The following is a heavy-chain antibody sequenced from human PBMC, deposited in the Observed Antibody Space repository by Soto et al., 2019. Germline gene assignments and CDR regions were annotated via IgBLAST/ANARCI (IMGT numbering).Heavy chain of an antibody. CDR2: ISWNSGSI. CDR3: AKDLSAAGPYNYYYYGMDV. Sequence: PGGSLRLSCAASGFTFDDYAMHWVRQAPGKGLEWVSGISWNSGSIGYADSVKGRFTISRDNAKNSLYLQMNSLRAEDTALYYCAKDLSAAGPYNYYYYGMDVWGQGTTVTVS. J-gene: IGHJ6*02. V-gene: IGHV3-9*01. D-gene: IGHD6-13*01. CDR1: GFTFDDYA.